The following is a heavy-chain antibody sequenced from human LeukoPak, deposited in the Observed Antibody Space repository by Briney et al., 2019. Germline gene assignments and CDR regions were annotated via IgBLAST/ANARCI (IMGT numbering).Heavy chain of an antibody. CDR3: AHRVTGYSVSWSSGLFDY. CDR2: IYYSGST. J-gene: IGHJ4*02. D-gene: IGHD6-13*01. CDR1: GGSISSYY. V-gene: IGHV4-59*01. Sequence: SETLSLTCTVSGGSISSYYWSWIRQPPGKGLEWIGYIYYSGSTNYNPSLKSRVTISVDTSKNQFSLKLSSVTAADTATYYCAHRVTGYSVSWSSGLFDYWGKGTLVTVSS.